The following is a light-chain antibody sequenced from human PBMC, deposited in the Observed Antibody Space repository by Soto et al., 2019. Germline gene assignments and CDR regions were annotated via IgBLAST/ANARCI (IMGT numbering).Light chain of an antibody. J-gene: IGKJ3*01. Sequence: DIQMTQSPSTLAASVGDRLTITCRASQSISSWLAWYQQRPGKAPKLLIFDASSLESGVPSRFSGSGSGTEFTLTISSLQPDDFATYYCQKYSSFPFNFGQGTKVDIK. CDR2: DAS. CDR3: QKYSSFPFN. CDR1: QSISSW. V-gene: IGKV1-5*01.